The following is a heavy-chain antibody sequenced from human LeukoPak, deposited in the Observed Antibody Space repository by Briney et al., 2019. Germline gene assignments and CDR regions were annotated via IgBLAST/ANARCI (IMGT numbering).Heavy chain of an antibody. CDR3: ASARGEGWSRYYPLFDY. V-gene: IGHV4-59*11. J-gene: IGHJ4*02. D-gene: IGHD3-3*01. CDR2: TYYRWST. Sequence: PSETLSLTCTVSGASISSHYWTWIRQPPGKRLEWIGYTYYRWSTYYNPSLESRVTISVDPPKNQFSLTLNSVDAADTAVYYCASARGEGWSRYYPLFDYWGQGTLVTVSA. CDR1: GASISSHY.